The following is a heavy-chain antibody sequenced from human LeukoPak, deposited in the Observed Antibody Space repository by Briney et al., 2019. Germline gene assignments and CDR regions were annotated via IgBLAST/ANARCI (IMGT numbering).Heavy chain of an antibody. Sequence: SETLSLTCTVSGGSISSYYWSWIRQPPGKGLVWIGYIYYSGSTNYNPSLKSRVTISVDTSKNQFSLKLSSVTAADTAVYYCASLGYCRSKACATLVDYWGQGTLVTVSS. D-gene: IGHD2-2*01. CDR3: ASLGYCRSKACATLVDY. CDR1: GGSISSYY. J-gene: IGHJ4*02. V-gene: IGHV4-59*01. CDR2: IYYSGST.